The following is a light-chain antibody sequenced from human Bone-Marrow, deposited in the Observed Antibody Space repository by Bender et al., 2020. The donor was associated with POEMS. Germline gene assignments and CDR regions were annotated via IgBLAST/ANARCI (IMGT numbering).Light chain of an antibody. Sequence: QSALTQPASVSGSPGQSITISCTGTSSDVGTYNLVSWYQHHPGKVPKLLIFEVTQRPSGVSNRFSGSKSGNTASLTVSGLQAEDEADYYCSSYAGSNNLVFGGGTKLTVL. CDR1: SSDVGTYNL. CDR2: EVT. CDR3: SSYAGSNNLV. J-gene: IGLJ3*02. V-gene: IGLV2-23*02.